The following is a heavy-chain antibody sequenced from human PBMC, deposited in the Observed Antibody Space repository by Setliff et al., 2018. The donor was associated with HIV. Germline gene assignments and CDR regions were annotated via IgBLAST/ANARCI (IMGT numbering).Heavy chain of an antibody. V-gene: IGHV4-38-2*01. J-gene: IGHJ5*02. Sequence: PSETLSLTCAASGYSINSGFSRAWIRQPPGQGPQWIGSISQSGSIYYNPSLQSRVTISVDSSKNQFSLNLFSVTAADTAVYYCARPRRVRSRAWYWFDIWGQGTLVTVSS. CDR1: GYSINSGFS. CDR3: ARPRRVRSRAWYWFDI. D-gene: IGHD6-19*01. CDR2: ISQSGSI.